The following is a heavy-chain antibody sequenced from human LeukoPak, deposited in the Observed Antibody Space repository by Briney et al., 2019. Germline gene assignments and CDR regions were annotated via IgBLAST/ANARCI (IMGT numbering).Heavy chain of an antibody. CDR1: GFTFSDYY. Sequence: PGGSLRLSCAASGFTFSDYYMSWVRQAPGKGLEWVSAISGSGGSTYYADSVKGRFTISRDNSKNTLYLQMNSLRAEDTAVYYCAKSSAYYYDSSGYYYFDYWGQGTLVTVSS. CDR2: ISGSGGST. V-gene: IGHV3-23*01. D-gene: IGHD3-22*01. J-gene: IGHJ4*02. CDR3: AKSSAYYYDSSGYYYFDY.